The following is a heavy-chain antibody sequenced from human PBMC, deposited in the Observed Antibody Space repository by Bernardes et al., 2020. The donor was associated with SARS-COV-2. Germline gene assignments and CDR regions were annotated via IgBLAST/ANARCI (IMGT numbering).Heavy chain of an antibody. CDR2: ITSDGSTT. J-gene: IGHJ4*02. Sequence: GWSLRLSCAASGFSFSTHWMHWVRQVPGKGLVWVSRITSDGSTTIYADSVKGRFTISRDNAKNTLYLQMSSLSAEDTGIYFCARDPLYYGGTMDSWGQGTLVTVSS. D-gene: IGHD4-17*01. CDR1: GFSFSTHW. V-gene: IGHV3-74*01. CDR3: ARDPLYYGGTMDS.